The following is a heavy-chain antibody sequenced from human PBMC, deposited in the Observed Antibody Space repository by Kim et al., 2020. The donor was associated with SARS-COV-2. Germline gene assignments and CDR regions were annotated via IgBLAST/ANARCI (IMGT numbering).Heavy chain of an antibody. D-gene: IGHD3-22*01. CDR3: ARDSYYDSSGYYQETYFDY. V-gene: IGHV3-11*06. J-gene: IGHJ4*02. Sequence: GPFTISRDNAKNSLYLQMNSLRAEDTAVYYCARDSYYDSSGYYQETYFDYWGQGTLVTVSS.